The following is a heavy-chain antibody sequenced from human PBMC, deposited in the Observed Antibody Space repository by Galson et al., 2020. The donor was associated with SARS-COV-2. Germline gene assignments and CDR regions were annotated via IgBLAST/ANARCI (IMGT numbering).Heavy chain of an antibody. CDR2: IYYSGST. CDR1: GGSIISYY. J-gene: IGHJ3*02. Sequence: SETLSLTCPVSGGSIISYYWSWIRQPPGKGLEWIGYIYYSGSTNYNPSLKSRVTISVDTSKNQFSLKLSSLTAADTAVYYCARVDCSGGSCYYYAFDIWGQGTMVTVSS. V-gene: IGHV4-59*13. CDR3: ARVDCSGGSCYYYAFDI. D-gene: IGHD2-15*01.